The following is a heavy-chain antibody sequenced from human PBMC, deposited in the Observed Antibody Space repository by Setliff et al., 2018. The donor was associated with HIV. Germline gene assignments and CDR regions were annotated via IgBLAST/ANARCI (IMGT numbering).Heavy chain of an antibody. J-gene: IGHJ4*02. CDR1: GFTFSRYA. V-gene: IGHV3-23*01. CDR3: AKDRGHNFWSGYSDY. D-gene: IGHD3-3*01. CDR2: IGGSGGST. Sequence: GGSLRLSCVASGFTFSRYAMSWVRQAPGKGLEWVSAIGGSGGSTYYADSMKGRFTVSRENPKNTLYLEMDSLRAEDTAVYYCAKDRGHNFWSGYSDYWGQGTLVT.